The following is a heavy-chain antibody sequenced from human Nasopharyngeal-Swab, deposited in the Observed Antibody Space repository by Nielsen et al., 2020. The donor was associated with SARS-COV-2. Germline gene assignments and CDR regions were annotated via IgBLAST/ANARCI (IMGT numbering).Heavy chain of an antibody. V-gene: IGHV1-2*06. D-gene: IGHD3-16*01. CDR1: GYTFSAYY. Sequence: ASVKVSCKASGYTFSAYYTEWVRLAPGQGIEWMGRINPNSGGTNYAQTFRGRVTMTRDTSLNTAYMELGGLRYDDTAVYFCSRVPLVGGFSYGYDNWGQGTLVTVSS. CDR3: SRVPLVGGFSYGYDN. CDR2: INPNSGGT. J-gene: IGHJ4*02.